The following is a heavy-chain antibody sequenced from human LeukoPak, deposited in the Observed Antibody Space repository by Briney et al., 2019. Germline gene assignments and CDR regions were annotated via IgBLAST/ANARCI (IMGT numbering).Heavy chain of an antibody. CDR1: GFTFSSYA. V-gene: IGHV3-23*01. D-gene: IGHD5-24*01. CDR3: AKARAGYNSYYFHY. J-gene: IGHJ4*02. Sequence: AGGSLRLSCAACGFTFSSYAMSWVRQAPGKGLEWVSAISGSGGSTYYADSVKGRFTISRDNSKNTLYLQMNSLRAEDTAVYYCAKARAGYNSYYFHYWGQGTLVTVSS. CDR2: ISGSGGST.